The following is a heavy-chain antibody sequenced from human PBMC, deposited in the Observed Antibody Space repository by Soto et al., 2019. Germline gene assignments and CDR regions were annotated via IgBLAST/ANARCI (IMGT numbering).Heavy chain of an antibody. V-gene: IGHV1-69*12. D-gene: IGHD4-17*01. J-gene: IGHJ6*02. CDR2: IIPIFGTT. CDR3: ARGSYGGNGYYYYGMDV. CDR1: GGTFSSYA. Sequence: QVQLVQSGAEVKKPGSSVKVSCKASGGTFSSYAISWVRQAPGQGLEWMGGIIPIFGTTNYAQKFQGRVTITADESTSTAYMELSSLRSEDTAVYYCARGSYGGNGYYYYGMDVWGQGTTVTVSS.